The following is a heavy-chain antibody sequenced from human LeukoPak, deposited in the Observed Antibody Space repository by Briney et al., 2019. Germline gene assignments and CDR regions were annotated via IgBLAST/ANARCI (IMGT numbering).Heavy chain of an antibody. D-gene: IGHD6-13*01. J-gene: IGHJ6*02. V-gene: IGHV3-74*01. CDR2: INSDGSST. Sequence: GGSLRVSCAASGFTFSSYWMHWVRQAPGNGLVWVSRINSDGSSTSYADSVKGRFTISRDNAKNTLYLQMNSLRAEDTAVYYCAREFSSWYGMDVWGQGTTVTVSS. CDR1: GFTFSSYW. CDR3: AREFSSWYGMDV.